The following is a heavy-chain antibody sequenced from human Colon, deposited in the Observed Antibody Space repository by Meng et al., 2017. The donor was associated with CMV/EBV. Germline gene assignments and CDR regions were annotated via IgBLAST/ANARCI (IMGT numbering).Heavy chain of an antibody. CDR1: YVFFSSGGHS. Sequence: SYVFFSSGGHSWSWLRPPPGLGLEWIGYAHYTGSTYYNPSLQSRVSISIDMSKNQFSLNLRSVTAADAAVYYCARGFGAASLSWFDPWGQGTLVTVSS. CDR2: AHYTGST. V-gene: IGHV4-31*02. D-gene: IGHD3-16*01. J-gene: IGHJ5*02. CDR3: ARGFGAASLSWFDP.